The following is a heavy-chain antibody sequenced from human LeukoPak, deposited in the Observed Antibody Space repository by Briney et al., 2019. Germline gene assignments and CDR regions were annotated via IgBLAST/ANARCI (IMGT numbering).Heavy chain of an antibody. J-gene: IGHJ3*02. V-gene: IGHV3-48*03. CDR2: ISSSGSTI. D-gene: IGHD3-10*01. CDR1: GFTFSSYE. Sequence: PGGSLRLSCAASGFTFSSYEMNWVRQAPGKGLEWVSYISSSGSTIYYADSVKGRFTISRDNAKNSLYLQMNSLRAEDTAVYYCARDKMVRGVGEAFDIWGQGTMVTVSS. CDR3: ARDKMVRGVGEAFDI.